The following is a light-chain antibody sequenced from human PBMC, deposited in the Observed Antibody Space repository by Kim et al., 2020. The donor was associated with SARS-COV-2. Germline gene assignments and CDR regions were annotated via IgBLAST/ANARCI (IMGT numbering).Light chain of an antibody. CDR3: QKYNSAPWT. Sequence: ASVGDRVTLTCRASQGINNYLAWYQQKPGKVPKLLIYAASTLPSGVPSRFSGSGSGTDFTLTISSLQPEDGATYYCQKYNSAPWTFGQGTKVDIK. CDR1: QGINNY. V-gene: IGKV1-27*01. J-gene: IGKJ1*01. CDR2: AAS.